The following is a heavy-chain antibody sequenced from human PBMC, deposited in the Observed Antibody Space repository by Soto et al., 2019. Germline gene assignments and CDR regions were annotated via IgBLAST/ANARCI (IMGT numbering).Heavy chain of an antibody. CDR1: GDTFSIYT. D-gene: IGHD6-13*01. Sequence: QVQLVQSGSEVKKPGSSVRVSCKTSGDTFSIYTISWVRQAPGQGLEWMGRVLPFLDITSYSQRFQGRVTITADSSTTTAYMELTSLRSEDTAVYYCARDRDNSNWPNFDSWGQGPLVTVSS. CDR2: VLPFLDIT. J-gene: IGHJ4*02. V-gene: IGHV1-69*02. CDR3: ARDRDNSNWPNFDS.